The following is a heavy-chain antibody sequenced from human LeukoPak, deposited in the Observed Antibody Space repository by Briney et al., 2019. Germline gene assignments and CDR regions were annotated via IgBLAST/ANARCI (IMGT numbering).Heavy chain of an antibody. CDR2: INPNSGGT. J-gene: IGHJ6*02. CDR1: GYTFTGYH. V-gene: IGHV1-2*02. D-gene: IGHD3-3*01. Sequence: ASVKVSCKASGYTFTGYHMHWVRQAPGQGLEWMGWINPNSGGTNYAQKFQGRVTMTRDTSISTAYMELSRLRSDDTAVYYCARVRTIFGVVIHYYYYGMDVWGQGTTVTVSS. CDR3: ARVRTIFGVVIHYYYYGMDV.